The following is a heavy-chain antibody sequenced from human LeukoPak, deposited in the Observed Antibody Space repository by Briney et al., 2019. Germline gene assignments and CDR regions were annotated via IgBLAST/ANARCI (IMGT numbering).Heavy chain of an antibody. D-gene: IGHD2-8*01. CDR1: GFTFSSYG. V-gene: IGHV3-13*01. J-gene: IGHJ4*02. CDR2: IGTAGDT. Sequence: GGSLRLSCAASGFTFSSYGMHWVRQATGKGLEWVSAIGTAGDTYYPGSVKGRFTISRENAKNSLYLQMNSLRAGDTAVYYCARGCTNGVCYYYFDYWGQGTLVTVSS. CDR3: ARGCTNGVCYYYFDY.